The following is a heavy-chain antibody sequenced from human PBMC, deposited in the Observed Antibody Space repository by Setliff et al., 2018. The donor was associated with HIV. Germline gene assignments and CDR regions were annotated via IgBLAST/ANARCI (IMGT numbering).Heavy chain of an antibody. Sequence: KSSETLSLTCTLSGGSVSSSGYYWGWLRQPPGQGPEWIGSVYYTGSTYYSLSLNSRVTISVDTSKNQFSLKLSSVTAADTAVYYCARGGYIAARFYYFDYWGQGLLVTVSS. CDR2: VYYTGST. CDR1: GGSVSSSGYY. J-gene: IGHJ4*02. CDR3: ARGGYIAARFYYFDY. V-gene: IGHV4-39*07. D-gene: IGHD6-6*01.